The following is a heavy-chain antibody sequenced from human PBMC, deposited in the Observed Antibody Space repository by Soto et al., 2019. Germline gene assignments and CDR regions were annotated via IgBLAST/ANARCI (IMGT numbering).Heavy chain of an antibody. Sequence: EVQLVESGGGLVQPGRSLRLSCAASGFSFDDSVMHWVRQAPGKGLEWVSGIGWKSGRLGYADSVRGRFTISRDDAKNSLHLQMNSLRAEDTALYYCAKEKAAAGWGDYFEYWGQGALVTVSS. CDR1: GFSFDDSV. J-gene: IGHJ4*02. V-gene: IGHV3-9*01. D-gene: IGHD6-13*01. CDR2: IGWKSGRL. CDR3: AKEKAAAGWGDYFEY.